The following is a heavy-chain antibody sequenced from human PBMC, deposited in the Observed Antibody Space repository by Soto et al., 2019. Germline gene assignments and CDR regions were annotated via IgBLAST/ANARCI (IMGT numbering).Heavy chain of an antibody. Sequence: SVKVSCKASGGTFSSYAISWVRQAPGQGLEWMGGIIPIFGTANYAQKFQSRVTITADESTSTAYMELSSLRSEDTAVYYCARPYSSSTYYYYYGMDVWGQGTTVTVSS. CDR2: IIPIFGTA. J-gene: IGHJ6*02. CDR3: ARPYSSSTYYYYYGMDV. D-gene: IGHD6-6*01. V-gene: IGHV1-69*13. CDR1: GGTFSSYA.